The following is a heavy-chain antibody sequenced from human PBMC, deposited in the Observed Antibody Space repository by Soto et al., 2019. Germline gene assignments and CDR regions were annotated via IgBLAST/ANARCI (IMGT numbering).Heavy chain of an antibody. V-gene: IGHV1-69*01. D-gene: IGHD6-6*01. J-gene: IGHJ4*02. CDR1: GGTFSSYA. Sequence: QVQLVQSGAEVKKPGSSVKVSCKASGGTFSSYAISWVRQAPGQGLEWMGGIIPIFGTANCAQKFQGRVTITADESTSRAYMERSSLRSEDTAVYYCAREGGDSCSSGWYYFDYWGQGTLVTVSS. CDR2: IIPIFGTA. CDR3: AREGGDSCSSGWYYFDY.